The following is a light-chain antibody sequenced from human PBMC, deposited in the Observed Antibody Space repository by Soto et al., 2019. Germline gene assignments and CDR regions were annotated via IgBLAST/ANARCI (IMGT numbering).Light chain of an antibody. V-gene: IGKV1-39*01. J-gene: IGKJ2*03. CDR1: ENIRNY. Sequence: DIQMTRSPSSLSASVGDRVTITCRASENIRNYLNWYQQKLGKAPKLLISAALSLQSGVPSRFSGSGSGTVFTLNITSLQPEDFATYYCQQSLRSPQSFGQGTKLEIK. CDR3: QQSLRSPQS. CDR2: AAL.